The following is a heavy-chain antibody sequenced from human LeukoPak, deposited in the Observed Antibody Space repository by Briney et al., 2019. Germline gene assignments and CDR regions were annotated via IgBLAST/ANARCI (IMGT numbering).Heavy chain of an antibody. Sequence: PGGSLTLSCEASGLILRGHAMSWVRQAPGKGLEWVSGIGDSGEIERYADSVKGRFTISRDNFRNTVYLEMRSLSPEDTAVYYCAKGYSSGWTPFDYWGQGTQVTVSS. V-gene: IGHV3-23*01. J-gene: IGHJ4*02. CDR2: IGDSGEIE. D-gene: IGHD6-19*01. CDR3: AKGYSSGWTPFDY. CDR1: GLILRGHA.